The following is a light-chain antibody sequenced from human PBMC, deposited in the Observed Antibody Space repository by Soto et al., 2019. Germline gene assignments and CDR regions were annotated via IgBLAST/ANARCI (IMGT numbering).Light chain of an antibody. CDR3: SSTASSNLVV. Sequence: QSALTQPPSASGSPGQSVTISCTGTSSDVGGYNFVSWYQQHPGKAHKLMIYEVSERPSGVPHRFSGSTSGNTASLTGSGLQDEDGDYYYCSSTASSNLVVFGGGTQLTVL. CDR1: SSDVGGYNF. CDR2: EVS. J-gene: IGLJ2*01. V-gene: IGLV2-8*01.